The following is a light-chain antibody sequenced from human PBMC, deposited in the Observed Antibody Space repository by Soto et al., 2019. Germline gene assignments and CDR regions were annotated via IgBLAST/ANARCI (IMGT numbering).Light chain of an antibody. Sequence: QSVLTQSPSASGTTGLRVTISCSGGSSNIGGNYVYWYQQLPGRAPKLLICRNSQRPSGVPDRFSGSKSGTSASLAISGLRSEDEAHYYCAAWDDSLSGVIFGGGTKLTV. J-gene: IGLJ2*01. CDR1: SSNIGGNY. CDR2: RNS. CDR3: AAWDDSLSGVI. V-gene: IGLV1-47*01.